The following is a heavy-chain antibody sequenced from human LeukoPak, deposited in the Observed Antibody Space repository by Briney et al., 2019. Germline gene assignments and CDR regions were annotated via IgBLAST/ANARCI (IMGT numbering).Heavy chain of an antibody. CDR2: IIPIFGTA. J-gene: IGHJ3*02. CDR1: GGTFSSYA. V-gene: IGHV1-69*13. D-gene: IGHD3-22*01. Sequence: VASVKVSCKASGGTFSSYAISWVRQAPGQGHEWMGRIIPIFGTANYAQKFQGRVTITADEYTSTAYMELSSLRSEDTAVYYCARDDSSGYYSSGAFDIWGQGTMVTVSS. CDR3: ARDDSSGYYSSGAFDI.